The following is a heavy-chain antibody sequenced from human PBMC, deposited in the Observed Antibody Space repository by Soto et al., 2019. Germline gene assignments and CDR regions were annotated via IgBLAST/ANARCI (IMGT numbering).Heavy chain of an antibody. J-gene: IGHJ3*02. Sequence: PGGSLRLSCAASGFTFSSYGMHWVRQAPGKGLEWVAVIWYDGSNKYYADSVKGRFTISRDNSKNTLYLQMNSLRAEDTAVYYCARDYYDSSRYSYAAFEIWGQATMVT. CDR2: IWYDGSNK. D-gene: IGHD3-22*01. CDR1: GFTFSSYG. CDR3: ARDYYDSSRYSYAAFEI. V-gene: IGHV3-33*01.